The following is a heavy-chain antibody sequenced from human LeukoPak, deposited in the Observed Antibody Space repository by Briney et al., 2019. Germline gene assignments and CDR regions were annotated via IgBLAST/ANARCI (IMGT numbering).Heavy chain of an antibody. V-gene: IGHV3-23*01. CDR3: ARDRRPWYFDL. CDR1: GFTFSIYA. D-gene: IGHD6-6*01. CDR2: ITGGGDIT. Sequence: GGSLRLSCAASGFTFSIYAMSWVRQAPGKGLEWVSTITGGGDITKYADSVKGRFTISRDDPKNTLYLQMNSLRADATAVYYCARDRRPWYFDLWGRGTLVTVSS. J-gene: IGHJ2*01.